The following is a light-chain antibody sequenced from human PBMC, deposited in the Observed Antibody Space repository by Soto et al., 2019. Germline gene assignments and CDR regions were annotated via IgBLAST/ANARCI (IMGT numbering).Light chain of an antibody. J-gene: IGLJ1*01. CDR3: SAYTVSRTYV. CDR1: RSDVGAYNF. Sequence: QSALTQPRSVSGSPGQSVTISCAGTRSDVGAYNFVSWHQQHPGKAPKLMIYNVYDRPSGISYRFSGSKSGNTASLTISGLQGEDEADYYCSAYTVSRTYVFGTGTKVTVL. V-gene: IGLV2-11*01. CDR2: NVY.